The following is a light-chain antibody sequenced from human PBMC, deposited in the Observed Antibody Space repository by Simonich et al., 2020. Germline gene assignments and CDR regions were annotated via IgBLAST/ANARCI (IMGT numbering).Light chain of an antibody. Sequence: NFMLTQPHSVSESPGKTVTISCTRSIGSIASNYVQWYQQRPGSAPTTVIYEDNQRPSGVPDRFSGSIDSSSTSASLTISGLKTEDEADYYCQSYDSSNWVFGGGTKLTVL. V-gene: IGLV6-57*03. J-gene: IGLJ3*02. CDR2: EDN. CDR1: IGSIASNY. CDR3: QSYDSSNWV.